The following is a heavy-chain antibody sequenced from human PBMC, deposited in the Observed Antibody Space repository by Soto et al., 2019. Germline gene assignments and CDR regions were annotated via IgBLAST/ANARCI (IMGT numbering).Heavy chain of an antibody. J-gene: IGHJ6*02. CDR2: IIPIFGTA. V-gene: IGHV1-69*12. CDR1: GGTFSSYA. Sequence: QVQLVQSGAEVKKPGSSVKVSCKASGGTFSSYAISWVRQAPGQGLEWMGGIIPIFGTANYAQKFQGRVTLTADESTSTAYMELSSLRSEDTAVYYCARGDSSGYYYYYYGMDVWGQGTTVTVSS. CDR3: ARGDSSGYYYYYYGMDV. D-gene: IGHD3-22*01.